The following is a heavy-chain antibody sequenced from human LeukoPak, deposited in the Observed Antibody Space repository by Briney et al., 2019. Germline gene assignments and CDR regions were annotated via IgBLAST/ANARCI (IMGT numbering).Heavy chain of an antibody. Sequence: PGGSPRLSCAASGFTFSDYYMSWIRQAPGKGLEWVSYISSSGSTIYCADSVKGRFTIPRDNAKNSLYLQMNSLRAEDTAVYYCATSEPYYYGMDVWGQGTTVTVSS. CDR1: GFTFSDYY. V-gene: IGHV3-11*01. CDR3: ATSEPYYYGMDV. CDR2: ISSSGSTI. J-gene: IGHJ6*02. D-gene: IGHD1-26*01.